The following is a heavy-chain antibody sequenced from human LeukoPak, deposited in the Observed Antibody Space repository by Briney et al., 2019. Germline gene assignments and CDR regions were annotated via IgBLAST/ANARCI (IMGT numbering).Heavy chain of an antibody. Sequence: PSETLSLTCTVSGGSISSTRYYWGWIRQPPGKGLEWLGSIYYTGSTYYNPSLKSRVTIYVDTSKNQYSLKLGSVTAADTAVYYCAREVAGWYYFDYWGQGTLVTVSS. J-gene: IGHJ4*02. D-gene: IGHD6-19*01. CDR3: AREVAGWYYFDY. CDR1: GGSISSTRYY. CDR2: IYYTGST. V-gene: IGHV4-39*02.